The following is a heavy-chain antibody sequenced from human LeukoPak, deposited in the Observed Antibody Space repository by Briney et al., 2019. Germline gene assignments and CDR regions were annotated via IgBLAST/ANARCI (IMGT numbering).Heavy chain of an antibody. D-gene: IGHD3-22*01. CDR3: AKAKRYYYDSSGFDY. V-gene: IGHV3-23*01. J-gene: IGHJ4*02. Sequence: PGGSLRLSCAASGFTFSDYNMSWVRQAPGKGLEWVSAISGSGGSTYYADSVKGRFTISRDNSKNTLYLQMNSLRAEDTAVYYCAKAKRYYYDSSGFDYWGQGTLVTVSS. CDR2: ISGSGGST. CDR1: GFTFSDYN.